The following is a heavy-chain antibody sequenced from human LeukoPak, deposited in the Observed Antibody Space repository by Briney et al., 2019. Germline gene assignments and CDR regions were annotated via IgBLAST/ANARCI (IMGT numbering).Heavy chain of an antibody. J-gene: IGHJ4*02. D-gene: IGHD1-26*01. Sequence: PGGSLRLSCAASGFSVSTNRMHWVRQAPGKGLVWVSRINSDGSNTNYADSVRGRFTISRDNAKNTVYLQMNSLRAEDTAVYYCARGSGNYGDFDYWGQGTLVTVSS. CDR1: GFSVSTNR. CDR3: ARGSGNYGDFDY. V-gene: IGHV3-74*01. CDR2: INSDGSNT.